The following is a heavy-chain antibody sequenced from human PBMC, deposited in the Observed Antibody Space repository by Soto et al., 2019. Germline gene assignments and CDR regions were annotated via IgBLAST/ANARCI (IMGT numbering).Heavy chain of an antibody. J-gene: IGHJ4*02. CDR2: IYTSGST. CDR3: ARANLSTGIAEAVEGPLDY. Sequence: KASETLSLTCTVSGGSISSYYWSWIRQPAGKGLEWIGRIYTSGSTNYNPSLKSRVTMSVDTSKNQFSLKLSSVTAADTAVYYCARANLSTGIAEAVEGPLDYWGQGTLVTVS. CDR1: GGSISSYY. D-gene: IGHD6-19*01. V-gene: IGHV4-4*07.